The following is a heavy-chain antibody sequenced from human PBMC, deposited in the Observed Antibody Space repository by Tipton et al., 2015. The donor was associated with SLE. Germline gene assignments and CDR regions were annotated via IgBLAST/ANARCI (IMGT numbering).Heavy chain of an antibody. D-gene: IGHD3-22*01. V-gene: IGHV4-4*07. CDR2: IYTSGST. J-gene: IGHJ3*02. CDR1: GGSISSYC. CDR3: ARVLHYYDSSGYYPHAFDI. Sequence: TLSLTCTVSGGSISSYCWSWIRQPAGKGLEWIGRIYTSGSTNYNPPLTSRVTMSVDTSKNQFSLKLSSVTAADTAVYYCARVLHYYDSSGYYPHAFDIWGQGTMVTVSS.